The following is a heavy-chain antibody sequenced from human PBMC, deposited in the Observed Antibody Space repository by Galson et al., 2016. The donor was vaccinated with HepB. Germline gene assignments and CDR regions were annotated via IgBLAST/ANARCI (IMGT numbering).Heavy chain of an antibody. V-gene: IGHV3-23*01. CDR1: GFSISSCA. Sequence: LRLSCAASGFSISSCAMRWVRQAPGKGLEWVSSINVNGETTYYADSVKGRFTISRDNSKNTLYLQMSSLRVEDAAIYFCAGGTAWHHFNFWGQGSLVIVSS. D-gene: IGHD1-26*01. CDR2: INVNGETT. CDR3: AGGTAWHHFNF. J-gene: IGHJ4*02.